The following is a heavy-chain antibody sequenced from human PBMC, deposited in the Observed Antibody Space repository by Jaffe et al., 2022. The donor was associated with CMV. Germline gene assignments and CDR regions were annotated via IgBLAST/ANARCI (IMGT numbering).Heavy chain of an antibody. D-gene: IGHD3-10*01. J-gene: IGHJ4*02. CDR2: IWYDGSNK. V-gene: IGHV3-33*08. Sequence: QVQLVESGGGVVQPGRSLRLSCAASGFTFSSYGMHWVRQAPGKGLEWVAVIWYDGSNKYYADSVKGRFTISRDNSKNTLYLQMNSLRAEDTAVYYCARDPYGSGSYPLLWVLDYWGQGTLVTVSS. CDR3: ARDPYGSGSYPLLWVLDY. CDR1: GFTFSSYG.